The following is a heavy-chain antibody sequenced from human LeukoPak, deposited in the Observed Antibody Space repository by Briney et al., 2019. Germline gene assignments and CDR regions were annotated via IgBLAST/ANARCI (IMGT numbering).Heavy chain of an antibody. CDR2: ISGSSSYI. Sequence: PGGTLRLSCAASGFTFSSYGMSWVRQAPGKGLEWVSSISGSSSYIYYADSVKGRFTISRDNAKNSLYLQMNSLRAEDTAVYYCARDLGYCSGGSCYENWFDPWGQGTLVTVSS. V-gene: IGHV3-21*01. D-gene: IGHD2-15*01. CDR1: GFTFSSYG. CDR3: ARDLGYCSGGSCYENWFDP. J-gene: IGHJ5*02.